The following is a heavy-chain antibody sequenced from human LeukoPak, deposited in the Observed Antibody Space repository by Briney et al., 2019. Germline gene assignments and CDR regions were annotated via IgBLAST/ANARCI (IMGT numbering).Heavy chain of an antibody. Sequence: PSGTLSLTCAVSGGSISSSKWWSWVRQSPVKGLEWIGEIYLYGTTNYNPSFTSRVTMSVDRSRNQFSLKLTSVTAADTAVYYCARQKWEQQGRDYYFNGLDVWGPGTTVIVSS. CDR1: GGSISSSKW. CDR3: ARQKWEQQGRDYYFNGLDV. V-gene: IGHV4-4*02. CDR2: IYLYGTT. J-gene: IGHJ6*02. D-gene: IGHD1/OR15-1a*01.